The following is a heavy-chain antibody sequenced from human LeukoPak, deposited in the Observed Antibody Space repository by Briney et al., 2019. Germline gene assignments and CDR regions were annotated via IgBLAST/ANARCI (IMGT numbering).Heavy chain of an antibody. CDR1: GYTFTSYD. CDR3: ARARLTVVRGVTNYGMDV. J-gene: IGHJ6*02. V-gene: IGHV1-8*01. D-gene: IGHD3-10*01. CDR2: MNPNSGNT. Sequence: ASVKVSCKASGYTFTSYDINWVRQATGQGLEWMGWMNPNSGNTGYAQKFQGRVTMTRNTSISTAYMELSSLRSEDTAVYYCARARLTVVRGVTNYGMDVWGQGTTVTVSS.